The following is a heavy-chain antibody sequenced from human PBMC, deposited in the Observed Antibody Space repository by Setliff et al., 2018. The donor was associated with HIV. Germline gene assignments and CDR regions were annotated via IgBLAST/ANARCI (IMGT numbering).Heavy chain of an antibody. J-gene: IGHJ5*02. CDR2: INVGNGNT. CDR3: ARDSGMAVVSTWRRLDP. Sequence: ASVKVSCKASGYTFLNYGISWVRQTPGRGLEWMAWINVGNGNTKTARKFQGRVALTTDTSTSTAHMELRNLRSDDTAVYYCARDSGMAVVSTWRRLDPWGQGTLVTVSS. CDR1: GYTFLNYG. D-gene: IGHD6-19*01. V-gene: IGHV1-18*01.